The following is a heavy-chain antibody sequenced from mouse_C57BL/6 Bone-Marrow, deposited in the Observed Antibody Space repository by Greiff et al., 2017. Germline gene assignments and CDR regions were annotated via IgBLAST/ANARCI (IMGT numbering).Heavy chain of an antibody. V-gene: IGHV1-82*01. D-gene: IGHD3-3*01. CDR2: IYPGDGDT. Sequence: VQLQQSGPELVKPGASVKISCKASGYAFSSSWMNWVKQRPGKGLEWIGRIYPGDGDTNYNGKFKGKATLTADQSSSTAYMQLSSLTSEDSAVYFCARGCSWFAYWGQGTLVTVSA. CDR1: GYAFSSSW. CDR3: ARGCSWFAY. J-gene: IGHJ3*01.